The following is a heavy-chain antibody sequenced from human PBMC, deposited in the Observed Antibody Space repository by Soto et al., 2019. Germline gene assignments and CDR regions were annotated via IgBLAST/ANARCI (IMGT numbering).Heavy chain of an antibody. D-gene: IGHD3-10*01. CDR3: TRPPSPFTYYPDAFDI. CDR1: GFTFGDYA. CDR2: IRSKAYGGTT. J-gene: IGHJ3*02. Sequence: PGGSVRLSCTASGFTFGDYAMSWFRQAPGKGLEWVGFIRSKAYGGTTEYAASVKGRFTISRDDSKSIAYLQMNSLKTEDTAVYYCTRPPSPFTYYPDAFDIWGQGTMVTVSS. V-gene: IGHV3-49*03.